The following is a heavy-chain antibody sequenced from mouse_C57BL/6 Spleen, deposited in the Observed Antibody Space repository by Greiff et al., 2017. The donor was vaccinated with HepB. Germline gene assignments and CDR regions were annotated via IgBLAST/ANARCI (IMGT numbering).Heavy chain of an antibody. V-gene: IGHV5-4*01. J-gene: IGHJ1*03. CDR2: ISAGGSYT. CDR3: ARDAYYRYWYFDV. CDR1: GFTFSSYA. Sequence: EVKLMESGGGLVKPGGSLKLSCAASGFTFSSYAMSWVRQTPEKRLEWVATISAGGSYTYYTDNVKGRFTISRDNAKNNLYLQMSHLKSEDTAMYYCARDAYYRYWYFDVWGTGTTVTVSS. D-gene: IGHD2-14*01.